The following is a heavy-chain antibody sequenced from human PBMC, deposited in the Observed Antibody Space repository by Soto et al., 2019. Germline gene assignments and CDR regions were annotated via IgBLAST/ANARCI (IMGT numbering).Heavy chain of an antibody. V-gene: IGHV1-3*01. Sequence: GASVKVSCKASGYIFTNYGIHWVRQAPGQRLEWMGWFDVGNGDTKYSQKFRDRVTITTDTSASTAYMELSSLRSEDTAVYYCTIPRGPMIRPWGQGTLVTVSS. J-gene: IGHJ5*02. CDR3: TIPRGPMIRP. CDR2: FDVGNGDT. CDR1: GYIFTNYG. D-gene: IGHD3-22*01.